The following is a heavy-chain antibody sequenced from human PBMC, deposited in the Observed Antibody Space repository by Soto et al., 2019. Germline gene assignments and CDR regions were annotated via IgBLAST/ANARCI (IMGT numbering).Heavy chain of an antibody. J-gene: IGHJ1*01. Sequence: PGGSLRLSCAASGFTVSSNYMSWVRQAPGKGLEWVSVIYSGGSTYYADSVKGRFTISRDNSKNTLYLQMNSLRAEDTAVYYCARDSLLGGSGSYSALAEYFQHWGQGTLVTVSS. CDR2: IYSGGST. CDR1: GFTVSSNY. D-gene: IGHD3-10*01. V-gene: IGHV3-66*02. CDR3: ARDSLLGGSGSYSALAEYFQH.